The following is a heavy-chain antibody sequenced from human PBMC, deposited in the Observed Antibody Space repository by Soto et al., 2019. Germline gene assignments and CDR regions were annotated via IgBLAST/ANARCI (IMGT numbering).Heavy chain of an antibody. Sequence: SETLSLTCTVSGGSISSNSYYWGWIRQPPGKGLEWIGSIYYSGSTYYNPSLKSRVTISVDTSKNQFSLKLSSVTAADTAVYYCAREYSYGSTPIDYWGQGTLVTVSS. CDR2: IYYSGST. V-gene: IGHV4-39*01. J-gene: IGHJ4*02. D-gene: IGHD5-18*01. CDR3: AREYSYGSTPIDY. CDR1: GGSISSNSYY.